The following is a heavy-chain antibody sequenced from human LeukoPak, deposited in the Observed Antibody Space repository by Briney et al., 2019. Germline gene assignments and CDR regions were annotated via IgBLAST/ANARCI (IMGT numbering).Heavy chain of an antibody. CDR2: IWYDGGNK. CDR1: GFTFSSYG. Sequence: PGGSLRLSCAASGFTFSSYGMHWVRQAPGKGLEWVAVIWYDGGNKYYADSVKGRFTISRDSSKNTLDLQMNSLRAEDTAVYYCARDRASYRNDDWFGLWGQGTLVTVSS. V-gene: IGHV3-33*01. CDR3: ARDRASYRNDDWFGL. J-gene: IGHJ5*02. D-gene: IGHD3-16*02.